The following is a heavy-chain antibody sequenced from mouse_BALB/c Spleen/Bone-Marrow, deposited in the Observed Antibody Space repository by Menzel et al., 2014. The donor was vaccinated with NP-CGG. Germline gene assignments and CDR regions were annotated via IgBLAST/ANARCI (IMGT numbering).Heavy chain of an antibody. CDR1: GYTFTTYT. D-gene: IGHD1-1*01. J-gene: IGHJ4*01. CDR3: ARGGFLLRSLALDY. V-gene: IGHV1-4*01. Sequence: VQLVESGAELARPGASVKMSCKASGYTFTTYTMHWVQQRPGQGLGWVGYINPSTGFTNYNQIFKDKATLAADKSSSTAYMQLSSLTSEDSAVYYCARGGFLLRSLALDYWGQGTSVTVSS. CDR2: INPSTGFT.